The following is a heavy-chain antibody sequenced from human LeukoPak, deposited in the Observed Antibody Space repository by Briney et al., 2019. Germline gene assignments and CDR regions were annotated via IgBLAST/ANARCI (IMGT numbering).Heavy chain of an antibody. CDR2: INKDGSYT. Sequence: GGSLRLSCEVSGFPFDDFSMHWVRQAPGKGLEWVSIINKDGSYTDYVDSVRGRFTISRDNSKNTLSLQMNSLRAEDTAVYYCARDLISGPATHDSWGQGALVTASS. J-gene: IGHJ4*02. CDR1: GFPFDDFS. D-gene: IGHD2-15*01. CDR3: ARDLISGPATHDS. V-gene: IGHV3-43*01.